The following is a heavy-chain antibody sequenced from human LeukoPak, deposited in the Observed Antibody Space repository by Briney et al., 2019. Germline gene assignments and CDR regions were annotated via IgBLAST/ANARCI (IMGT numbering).Heavy chain of an antibody. CDR1: GGTFSSYA. CDR2: IIPIFGTA. J-gene: IGHJ4*02. CDR3: ARAKQQPYPPIDY. Sequence: GASVKVSCKASGGTFSSYAISWVRQAPGQGLEWMGGIIPIFGTANYAQKFQGRVTITADKSTSTAYMELSSLRSEDTAVYYCARAKQQPYPPIDYWGQGTLVTVSS. D-gene: IGHD6-13*01. V-gene: IGHV1-69*06.